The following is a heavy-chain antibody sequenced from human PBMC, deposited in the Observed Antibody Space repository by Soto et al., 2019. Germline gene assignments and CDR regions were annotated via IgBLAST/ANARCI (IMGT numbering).Heavy chain of an antibody. CDR2: ISSSSSYI. D-gene: IGHD3-10*01. V-gene: IGHV3-21*01. CDR1: GFTFSSYS. Sequence: LSLTCAASGFTFSSYSMNWVRQAPGKGLEWVSSISSSSSYIYYADSVKGRFTISRDNAKNSLYLQMNSLRAEDTAVYYCASGLLWFGELFPYYYGMDVWGQGTTVTVSS. CDR3: ASGLLWFGELFPYYYGMDV. J-gene: IGHJ6*02.